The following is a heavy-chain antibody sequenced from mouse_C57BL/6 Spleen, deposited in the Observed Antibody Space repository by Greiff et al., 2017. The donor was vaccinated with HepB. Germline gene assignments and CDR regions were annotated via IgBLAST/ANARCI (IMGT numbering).Heavy chain of an antibody. J-gene: IGHJ3*01. CDR3: AKHNWREFAY. D-gene: IGHD4-1*01. V-gene: IGHV2-9*01. Sequence: VKLMESGPGLVAPSQSLSITCTVSGFSLTSYGVDWVRQAPGKGLEWLGGIWGGGSTNYNSALMSRLSISKDNSKSQFFVKMNSLQNDDTAMYYCAKHNWREFAYWGQGTLVTVSA. CDR1: GFSLTSYG. CDR2: IWGGGST.